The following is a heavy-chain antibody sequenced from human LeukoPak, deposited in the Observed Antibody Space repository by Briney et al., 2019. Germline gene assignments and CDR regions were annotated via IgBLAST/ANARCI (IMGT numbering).Heavy chain of an antibody. CDR2: IQTSGTT. CDR3: ARRIPGGFDY. CDR1: GGSISSGDYY. J-gene: IGHJ4*02. D-gene: IGHD2-2*01. V-gene: IGHV4-30-4*01. Sequence: SETLSLTCTVSGGSISSGDYYWSWIRQPPGKGLEWIGYIQTSGTTNYNPSLKSRVTISVDTSKNRFSLRLSSVTAADTAVYYCARRIPGGFDYWGKGSLVTVSS.